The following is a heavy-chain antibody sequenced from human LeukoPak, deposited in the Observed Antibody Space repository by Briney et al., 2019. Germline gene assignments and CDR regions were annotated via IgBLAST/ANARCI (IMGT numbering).Heavy chain of an antibody. CDR2: IRYDGSNK. Sequence: GGSLRLSCAASGFTFSSYGMHWVRQAPGKGLEWVAFIRYDGSNKYYADSVRGRFTISRDNSKNTLYLQMNSLRAEDTAVYYCAKSFVEWDPLGLFDYWGRGTLVTVSS. CDR3: AKSFVEWDPLGLFDY. J-gene: IGHJ4*02. D-gene: IGHD3-3*01. V-gene: IGHV3-30*02. CDR1: GFTFSSYG.